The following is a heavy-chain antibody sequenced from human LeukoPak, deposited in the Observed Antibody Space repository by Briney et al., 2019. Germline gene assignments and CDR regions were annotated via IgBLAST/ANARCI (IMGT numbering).Heavy chain of an antibody. CDR2: ITSSGSHI. Sequence: PGGSLRLSCVASGFTFSSYTMNWVRQAPGKGLEWVSSITSSGSHIYYADSVKGRFTISRDNAKNTVYLQMNSLRPEDTAVYYCARDRFYIPDVWGKGTTVTVSS. J-gene: IGHJ6*04. CDR1: GFTFSSYT. V-gene: IGHV3-21*01. D-gene: IGHD3-10*01. CDR3: ARDRFYIPDV.